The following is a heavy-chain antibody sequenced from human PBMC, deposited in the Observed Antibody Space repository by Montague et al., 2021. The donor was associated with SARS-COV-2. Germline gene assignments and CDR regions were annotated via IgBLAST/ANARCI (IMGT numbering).Heavy chain of an antibody. CDR3: ARGRQHINMVVVVVTGGEYYFDF. D-gene: IGHD3-22*01. J-gene: IGHJ4*02. CDR2: IYYRGST. V-gene: IGHV4-39*07. Sequence: SKTLSLTCTVSGGSISSSSYYWAWIRQPPGKGLEWIGSIYYRGSTYYNPSLKSRVTISVDTSKNQFSLKMTSVTAADTAVYYCARGRQHINMVVVVVTGGEYYFDFWGQGTLVAVSS. CDR1: GGSISSSSYY.